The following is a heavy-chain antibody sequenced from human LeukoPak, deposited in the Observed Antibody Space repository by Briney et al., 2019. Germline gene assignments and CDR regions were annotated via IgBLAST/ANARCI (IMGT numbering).Heavy chain of an antibody. V-gene: IGHV4-30-4*07. D-gene: IGHD1-26*01. Sequence: SETLSLTCAVSGGSISSGGYSWSWIRQPPGKGLEWIGYIYYSGSTYYNPSLKSRVTISVDTSKNQFSLKLSSVTAADTAVYYCARASSVGATTLGYYYYMDVWGKGTTVTVSS. J-gene: IGHJ6*03. CDR2: IYYSGST. CDR1: GGSISSGGYS. CDR3: ARASSVGATTLGYYYYMDV.